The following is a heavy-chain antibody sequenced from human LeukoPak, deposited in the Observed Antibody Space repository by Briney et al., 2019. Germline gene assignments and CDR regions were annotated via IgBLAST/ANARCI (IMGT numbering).Heavy chain of an antibody. Sequence: SETLSLTCGVYGVSFTGNYWSWIRQPPGKGPEWIGEINHNGGTKYNPSLKSRVTMSVDTSQNQFSLKMTSVTAADTAVYYCARGASTTWPGNFDYWGQGTLVTVSS. CDR1: GVSFTGNY. J-gene: IGHJ4*02. CDR3: ARGASTTWPGNFDY. V-gene: IGHV4-34*01. CDR2: INHNGGT. D-gene: IGHD1-14*01.